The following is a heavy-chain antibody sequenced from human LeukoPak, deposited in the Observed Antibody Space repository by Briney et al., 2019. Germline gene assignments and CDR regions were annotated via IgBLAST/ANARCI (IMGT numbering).Heavy chain of an antibody. CDR3: ARGRQWVAPYYLDY. J-gene: IGHJ4*02. Sequence: PGGSLRLSCAASGFTFSSYWMSWVRQAPGKGLEWVANIKQDGSEKYYVDSVKGRFSISRDNAKNSLYLQMNSLRAEDAAVYYCARGRQWVAPYYLDYWGQGTLVTVSS. V-gene: IGHV3-7*01. CDR1: GFTFSSYW. CDR2: IKQDGSEK. D-gene: IGHD6-19*01.